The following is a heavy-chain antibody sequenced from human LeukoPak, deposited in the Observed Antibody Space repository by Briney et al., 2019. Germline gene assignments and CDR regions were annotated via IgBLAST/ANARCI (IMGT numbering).Heavy chain of an antibody. D-gene: IGHD6-13*01. J-gene: IGHJ6*03. CDR2: IYTSGST. V-gene: IGHV4-4*07. CDR3: ARLIAAAGPYYYYYYMDV. CDR1: GGSINSFY. Sequence: SETLSLICTVSGGSINSFYWTWIRQPAGKGLEWIGRIYTSGSTNYNPSLKSRVTMSVDTSKNQFSLKLSSVTAADTAVYYCARLIAAAGPYYYYYYMDVWGKGTTVTVSS.